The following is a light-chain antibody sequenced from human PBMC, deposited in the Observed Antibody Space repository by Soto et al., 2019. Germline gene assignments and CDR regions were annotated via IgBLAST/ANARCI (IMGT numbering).Light chain of an antibody. Sequence: EIVLTQSPGTLSLSPGERATLSCRASQSVTSNYLAWYQQKPGQAPGLLIYDTSTRASGVPDRFSGSGSGTEFTLTISRLEPEDFAVYYCQQYGSSPYTFGQGTNLEIK. V-gene: IGKV3-20*01. CDR2: DTS. J-gene: IGKJ2*01. CDR1: QSVTSNY. CDR3: QQYGSSPYT.